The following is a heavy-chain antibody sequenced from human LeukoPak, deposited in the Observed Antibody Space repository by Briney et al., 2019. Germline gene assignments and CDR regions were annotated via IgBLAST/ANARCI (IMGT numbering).Heavy chain of an antibody. V-gene: IGHV3-21*01. Sequence: GGSLRLSCAASGFTFSSYSMNWVRQAPGKGLEWVSSISSSSTYIYYADSVKGRFTISRDNAKNSLYLQMNSLRAEDTAVYYCARLEYYYHSREDHYFEYWGQGILVTVSS. CDR1: GFTFSSYS. J-gene: IGHJ4*02. CDR3: ARLEYYYHSREDHYFEY. CDR2: ISSSSTYI. D-gene: IGHD3-22*01.